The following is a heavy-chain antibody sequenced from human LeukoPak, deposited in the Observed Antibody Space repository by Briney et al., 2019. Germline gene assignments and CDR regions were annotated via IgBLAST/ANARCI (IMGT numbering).Heavy chain of an antibody. D-gene: IGHD6-19*01. CDR2: IYSGGST. Sequence: GGSLRLSCAASGFTFSSYAMSWVRQAPGKGLEWVSVIYSGGSTYYADSVKGRFTISRDNSKNTLYLQMNSLRAEDTAVYYCARGGDTRDSSGWYFGYYFDYWGQGTLVTVSS. V-gene: IGHV3-53*01. CDR3: ARGGDTRDSSGWYFGYYFDY. CDR1: GFTFSSYA. J-gene: IGHJ4*02.